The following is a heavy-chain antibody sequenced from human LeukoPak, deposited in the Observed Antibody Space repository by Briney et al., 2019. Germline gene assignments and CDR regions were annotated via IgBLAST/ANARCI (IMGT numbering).Heavy chain of an antibody. CDR2: IYPDDSDT. J-gene: IGHJ4*02. V-gene: IGHV5-51*01. CDR3: ARALSPGYYFDY. D-gene: IGHD2-15*01. Sequence: GESLKISCKGSGYSFTSYWIGWVRQMAGKGLEWMGIIYPDDSDTRYSPSFQDQVTISADKSITTAYLQWSSLRASDTAMYFCARALSPGYYFDYWGQGTLVTVSS. CDR1: GYSFTSYW.